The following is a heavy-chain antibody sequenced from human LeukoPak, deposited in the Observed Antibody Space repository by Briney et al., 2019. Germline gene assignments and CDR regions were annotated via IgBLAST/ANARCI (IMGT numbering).Heavy chain of an antibody. D-gene: IGHD4-23*01. CDR2: ISVYNGKT. Sequence: GASVKVSCEASGYDFSSYGISWVRQAPGQGLQWMGWISVYNGKTKYGPLQGRVTLTADTSTDTAYMELTGLSSDDTAIYYCARHMTTVVTSLDNWGQGTLVTVSS. V-gene: IGHV1-18*01. J-gene: IGHJ4*02. CDR1: GYDFSSYG. CDR3: ARHMTTVVTSLDN.